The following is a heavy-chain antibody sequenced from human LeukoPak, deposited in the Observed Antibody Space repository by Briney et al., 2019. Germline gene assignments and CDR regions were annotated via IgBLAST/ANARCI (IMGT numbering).Heavy chain of an antibody. Sequence: GGSLRLSCAASGFTFNSYSMNWVRQAPGKGLEWVSSISSSSSYIYYADSVKGRFTISRDNAKNSLYLQMNSLRAEDTAVYYCARIEAVAGTGGDYWGQGTLVTVS. V-gene: IGHV3-21*01. D-gene: IGHD6-19*01. CDR1: GFTFNSYS. CDR2: ISSSSSYI. J-gene: IGHJ4*02. CDR3: ARIEAVAGTGGDY.